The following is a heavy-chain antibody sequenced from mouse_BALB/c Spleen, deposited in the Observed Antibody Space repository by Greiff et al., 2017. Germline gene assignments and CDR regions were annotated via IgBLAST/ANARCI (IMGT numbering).Heavy chain of an antibody. D-gene: IGHD2-3*01. V-gene: IGHV1S135*01. Sequence: VQLQQSGPELMKPGASVKISCKASGYSFTSYYMHWVKQSHGKSLEWIGYIDPFNGGTSYNQKFKGKATLTVDKSSSTAYMHLSSLTSEDSAVYYCARGVYDDDYVSYWGQGTTLTVSA. CDR3: ARGVYDDDYVSY. J-gene: IGHJ2*01. CDR1: GYSFTSYY. CDR2: IDPFNGGT.